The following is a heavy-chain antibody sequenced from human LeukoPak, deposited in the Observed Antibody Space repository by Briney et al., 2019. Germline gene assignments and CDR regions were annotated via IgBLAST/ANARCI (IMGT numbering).Heavy chain of an antibody. D-gene: IGHD3-10*01. J-gene: IGHJ4*02. V-gene: IGHV4-34*01. CDR1: GGSFSGYY. Sequence: KPSETLSLTCAVYGGSFSGYYWSWIRQPPGKGLEWIGEINHSGSTNYNPSLKSRVTISVDTSKNQFSLKLSSVTAADTAVYYCAREGRNYYGSGSYVYWGQGTLVTVSS. CDR2: INHSGST. CDR3: AREGRNYYGSGSYVY.